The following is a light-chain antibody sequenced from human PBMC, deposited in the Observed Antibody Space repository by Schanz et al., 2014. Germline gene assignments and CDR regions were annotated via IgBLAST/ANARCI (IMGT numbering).Light chain of an antibody. CDR2: DVS. Sequence: QSALTQPASVSGSPGQSITISCTGTRSDVGGYKYVSWYQQHPGKAPKVMIYDVSKRPSGVSNRFSGSKSGNTASLTISGLQPEDEGDYYCSSYTSSSTLVVFGGGTKLTVL. CDR1: RSDVGGYKY. V-gene: IGLV2-14*01. CDR3: SSYTSSSTLVV. J-gene: IGLJ2*01.